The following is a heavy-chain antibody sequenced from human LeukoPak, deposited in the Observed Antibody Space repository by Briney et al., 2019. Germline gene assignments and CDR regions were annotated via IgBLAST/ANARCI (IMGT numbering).Heavy chain of an antibody. D-gene: IGHD2-2*02. CDR1: GYSISSGYY. CDR2: IYHSGST. V-gene: IGHV4-38-2*01. CDR3: ARQNCSSTSCYIFDY. Sequence: SETLSLTCAVSGYSISSGYYWGWIRQPPGWGLEWIGSIYHSGSTYYNPSLKSRVTISVDTSKNQFSLKLSSVTAADTSVYYCARQNCSSTSCYIFDYWGQGTLVTVSS. J-gene: IGHJ4*02.